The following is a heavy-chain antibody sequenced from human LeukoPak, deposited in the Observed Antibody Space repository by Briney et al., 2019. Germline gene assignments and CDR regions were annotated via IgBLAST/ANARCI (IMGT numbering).Heavy chain of an antibody. CDR1: GGSISSSSYY. D-gene: IGHD3-22*01. CDR3: ARVDRGLYYYGMDV. CDR2: IYYSGST. Sequence: SETLSLTCTVSGGSISSSSYYWGWIRQPPGKGLEWIGCIYYSGSTYYNPSLNSRVTISVDTSKTQFSLKLSSVTAADTAVYYCARVDRGLYYYGMDVWGQGTTVTVSS. V-gene: IGHV4-39*01. J-gene: IGHJ6*02.